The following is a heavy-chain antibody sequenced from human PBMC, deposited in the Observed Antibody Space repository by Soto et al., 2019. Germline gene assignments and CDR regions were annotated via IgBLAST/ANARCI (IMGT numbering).Heavy chain of an antibody. CDR1: GFTFSNYG. D-gene: IGHD3-22*01. Sequence: QVQLVESGGGVVQPGRSLRLSCAASGFTFSNYGMHWVRQAPGKGLEWVAVIWYDGSNKYYADSVKGRFTISRDNSKNTLSLQMNSLRAEDTAVYYCARGSKYYFESSGYNYFDYWGQGTLVTVSS. V-gene: IGHV3-33*01. CDR3: ARGSKYYFESSGYNYFDY. J-gene: IGHJ4*02. CDR2: IWYDGSNK.